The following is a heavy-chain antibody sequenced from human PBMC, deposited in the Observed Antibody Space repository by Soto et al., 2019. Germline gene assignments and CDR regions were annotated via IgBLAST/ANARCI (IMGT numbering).Heavy chain of an antibody. J-gene: IGHJ6*04. CDR3: ARDRGYAMAV. Sequence: GGSLRLSCAASGFTFSTYWIHWVRQAPGKGLVWVSRINGDGSSTSYADSVKGRFTISRDNAKNTVSLQMNSLRAEDTAVYYCARDRGYAMAVWGKGTTVTVSS. V-gene: IGHV3-74*01. CDR1: GFTFSTYW. CDR2: INGDGSST.